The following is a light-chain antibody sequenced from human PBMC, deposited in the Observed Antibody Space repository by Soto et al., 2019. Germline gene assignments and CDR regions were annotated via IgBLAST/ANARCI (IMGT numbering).Light chain of an antibody. Sequence: DIQMTQSPSSLSASVGDRVTITCRASQRISSYLNWYQQKPGKAPKLLIYAASSLQSGVPSRFSGSGSGTDFTLTINSLQPEDFATYYCQQSYSTPWTFGQGTKVEIK. J-gene: IGKJ1*01. CDR3: QQSYSTPWT. V-gene: IGKV1-39*01. CDR2: AAS. CDR1: QRISSY.